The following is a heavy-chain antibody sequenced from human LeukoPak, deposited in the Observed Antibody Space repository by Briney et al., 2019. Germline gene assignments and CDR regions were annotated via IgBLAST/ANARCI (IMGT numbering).Heavy chain of an antibody. CDR3: ARGGGRHVEY. Sequence: GGTLRLSCAASGFTFSSYWMSWVRQAPGKGLEWVADIKEDGSEKNYVDSVKGRFTISRDNAKNSLYLQMNSLRAEDTAVYYCARGGGRHVEYWGQGNLVTVSS. J-gene: IGHJ4*02. D-gene: IGHD2/OR15-2a*01. CDR2: IKEDGSEK. CDR1: GFTFSSYW. V-gene: IGHV3-7*05.